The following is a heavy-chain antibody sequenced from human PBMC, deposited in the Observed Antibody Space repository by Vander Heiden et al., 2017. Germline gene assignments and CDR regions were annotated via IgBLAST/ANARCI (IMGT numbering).Heavy chain of an antibody. CDR1: GFTFSSYS. V-gene: IGHV3-21*01. J-gene: IGHJ6*02. CDR2: ISSSSSYI. CDR3: ARDRDHRVPGYYYYYGMDV. D-gene: IGHD3-10*01. Sequence: EVQLVESGGGLVKPGGSLRLSCAASGFTFSSYSMNWVRQAPGKGLEWVSSISSSSSYIYYADSVKGRFTISRDNAKNSLYLQMNSLRAEDTAVYYCARDRDHRVPGYYYYYGMDVWGQGTTVTVSS.